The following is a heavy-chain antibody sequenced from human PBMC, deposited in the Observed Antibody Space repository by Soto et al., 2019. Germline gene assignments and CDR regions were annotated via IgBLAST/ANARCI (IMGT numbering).Heavy chain of an antibody. Sequence: ASVKVSCKASGYTFTSYDINWVRQATGHGLEWMGWMNPNSGNTGYAQKFQGRVTMTRNTSISTAYMELSSLRSEDTALYCCARGRGVGATTYFQHWGQGTLVTVSS. V-gene: IGHV1-8*01. CDR2: MNPNSGNT. D-gene: IGHD1-26*01. CDR3: ARGRGVGATTYFQH. CDR1: GYTFTSYD. J-gene: IGHJ1*01.